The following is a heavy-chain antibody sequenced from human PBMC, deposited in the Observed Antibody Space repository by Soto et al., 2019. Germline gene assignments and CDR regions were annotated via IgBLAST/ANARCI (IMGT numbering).Heavy chain of an antibody. J-gene: IGHJ6*04. Sequence: PTLVYPTATLTFTCNISEFSLISLGGCVTWSRPGHGKALAGLALIERDDDDKYYSTSLKTRLNISKETRKSQVVLTMANMDPADTGTYYRARSIRGHRRFNGMDVWGKATTVTTSS. CDR1: EFSLISLGGC. D-gene: IGHD1-20*01. CDR2: IERDDDDK. CDR3: ARSIRGHRRFNGMDV. V-gene: IGHV2-70*13.